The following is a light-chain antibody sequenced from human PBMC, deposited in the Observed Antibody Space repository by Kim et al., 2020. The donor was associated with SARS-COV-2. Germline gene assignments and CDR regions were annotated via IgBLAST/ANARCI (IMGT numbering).Light chain of an antibody. Sequence: SYELTQPPSVSVAPGKTARITCGGNNIGSKSVHWYQQKPGQAPVLVIYYDSDRHSGIPERFSGSNSGNTATLTISRVEAGDEADYYCQVWDSSSDHSWVFGGGTQLTVL. V-gene: IGLV3-21*04. CDR3: QVWDSSSDHSWV. CDR1: NIGSKS. CDR2: YDS. J-gene: IGLJ3*02.